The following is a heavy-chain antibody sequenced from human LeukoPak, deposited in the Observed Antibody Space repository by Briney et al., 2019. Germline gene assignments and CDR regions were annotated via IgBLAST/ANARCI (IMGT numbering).Heavy chain of an antibody. V-gene: IGHV4-34*01. CDR1: GGSFSGYY. CDR2: INHSGST. CDR3: AREGRGGDYAPNYYYYGTDV. Sequence: SETLSLTCAVYGGSFSGYYWSWIRQPPGKGLEWIGEINHSGSTNYNPSLKSRVTISVDTSKNQFSLKLSSVTAADTAVYYCAREGRGGDYAPNYYYYGTDVWGQGTTVTVSS. J-gene: IGHJ6*02. D-gene: IGHD4-17*01.